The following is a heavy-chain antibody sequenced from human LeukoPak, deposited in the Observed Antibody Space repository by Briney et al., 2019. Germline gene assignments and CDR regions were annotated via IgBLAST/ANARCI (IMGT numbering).Heavy chain of an antibody. J-gene: IGHJ4*02. CDR1: GYSISSGYY. CDR2: IYHSGST. Sequence: SETLSFTCAVSGYSISSGYYWGWIRQPPGKGLEWIGSIYHSGSTYYNPSLKSRVTISVDTSKNQFSLKLSSVTAADTAVYYCARGFYDYVWGSYRFNYFDYWGQGTLVTVSS. CDR3: ARGFYDYVWGSYRFNYFDY. D-gene: IGHD3-16*02. V-gene: IGHV4-38-2*01.